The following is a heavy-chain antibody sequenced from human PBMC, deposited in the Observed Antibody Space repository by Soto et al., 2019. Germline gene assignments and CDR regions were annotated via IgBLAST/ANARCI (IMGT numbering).Heavy chain of an antibody. V-gene: IGHV3-23*01. J-gene: IGHJ3*02. Sequence: PGGSLRLSCAASGFTFINNAMSWVRQAPGKGLEWVSSLSATGVSSYYADSVKGRFTISRDSSKSTLFLQMSSLRAEDTAVYYCAKAGGVRVLDAFDIWGLGTMVTVSS. CDR1: GFTFINNA. D-gene: IGHD2-8*01. CDR2: LSATGVSS. CDR3: AKAGGVRVLDAFDI.